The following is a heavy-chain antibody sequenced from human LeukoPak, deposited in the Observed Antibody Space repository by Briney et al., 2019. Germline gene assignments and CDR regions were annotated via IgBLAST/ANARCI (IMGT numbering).Heavy chain of an antibody. Sequence: SETLSLTCAVYGGSFSGYYWSWIRQPPGKGLEWIGEINHSGSTNYNPSLKSRVTISVDTSKNQFSLKLSSVTAADTAVYYCARVLKLWLGKYYGMDVWGQGTTVTVSS. CDR3: ARVLKLWLGKYYGMDV. CDR1: GGSFSGYY. V-gene: IGHV4-34*01. D-gene: IGHD3-10*01. CDR2: INHSGST. J-gene: IGHJ6*02.